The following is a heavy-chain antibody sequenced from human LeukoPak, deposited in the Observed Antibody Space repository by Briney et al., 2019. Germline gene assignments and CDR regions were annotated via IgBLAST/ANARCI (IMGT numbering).Heavy chain of an antibody. CDR3: ARDYADYVGYFFFDY. V-gene: IGHV3-23*01. D-gene: IGHD4-17*01. CDR2: ISGGGETT. CDR1: GFTFNNYA. J-gene: IGHJ4*02. Sequence: QPGGSLRLSCAASGFTFNNYAMNWLRLAPGKALEWVSPISGGGETTYYADSAKGRFTISRDNSQNTLYLQMNSLRAEDTAVYYCARDYADYVGYFFFDYWGQGTLVTVSS.